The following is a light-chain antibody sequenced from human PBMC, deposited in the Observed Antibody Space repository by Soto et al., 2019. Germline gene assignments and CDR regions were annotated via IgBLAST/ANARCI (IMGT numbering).Light chain of an antibody. CDR2: YDS. CDR1: NIGSKS. J-gene: IGLJ2*01. V-gene: IGLV3-21*04. Sequence: SYELTQPPSVSVAPGKTARITCGGNNIGSKSVHWYQQKPGQAPVLVIYYDSDRPSGIPERFSGSNSGNTATLTISRVEAGDEDDYYCQVWDSSSNHLVFGGGTKLTVL. CDR3: QVWDSSSNHLV.